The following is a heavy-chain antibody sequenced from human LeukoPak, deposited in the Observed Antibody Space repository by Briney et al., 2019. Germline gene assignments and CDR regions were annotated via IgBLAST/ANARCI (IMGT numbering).Heavy chain of an antibody. CDR3: ARDPPHCSSTSCFEGGRAFDI. CDR1: GYTFTGYY. V-gene: IGHV1-2*04. D-gene: IGHD2-2*01. J-gene: IGHJ3*02. CDR2: INPNSGGT. Sequence: ASVKVSCKASGYTFTGYYMHWVRRAPGQGLEWMGWINPNSGGTNYAQKFQGWVTMTRDTSISTAYMELSRLRSDDTAVYYCARDPPHCSSTSCFEGGRAFDIWGQGTMVTVSS.